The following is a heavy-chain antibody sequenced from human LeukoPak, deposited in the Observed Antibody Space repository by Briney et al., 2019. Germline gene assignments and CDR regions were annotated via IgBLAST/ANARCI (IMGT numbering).Heavy chain of an antibody. CDR3: ATGSSIADPDYYGMDV. V-gene: IGHV4-31*03. CDR1: GGSISSGGYY. CDR2: IYYSGST. Sequence: SETLSLTCSVSGGSISSGGYYWSWIRQHPGKGLEWIGYIYYSGSTYYNPSLKSRVTISVDTSKNQFSLKLSSVTAADTAVYYCATGSSIADPDYYGMDVWGQGTTVTVSS. D-gene: IGHD6-6*01. J-gene: IGHJ6*02.